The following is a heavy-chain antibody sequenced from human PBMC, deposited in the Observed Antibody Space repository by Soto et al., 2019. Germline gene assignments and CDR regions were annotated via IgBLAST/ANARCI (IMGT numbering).Heavy chain of an antibody. Sequence: QVQLQQWGAGLLKPSETLSLTCAVYGGSFSGYYWSWIRQPPGQGLGWIGEINHSGSTNYNPSLKRRVTISVDPSKNQFSLNLSFVTGADTAVYYCAIGRDMYSSSRDAFDIWGQGTMVTVSS. V-gene: IGHV4-34*01. CDR3: AIGRDMYSSSRDAFDI. CDR1: GGSFSGYY. D-gene: IGHD6-13*01. CDR2: INHSGST. J-gene: IGHJ3*02.